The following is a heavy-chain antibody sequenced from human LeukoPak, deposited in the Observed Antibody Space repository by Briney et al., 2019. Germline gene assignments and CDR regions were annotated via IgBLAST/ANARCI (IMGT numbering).Heavy chain of an antibody. CDR2: INPNSGGT. J-gene: IGHJ6*03. CDR1: GYRFTSHN. V-gene: IGHV1-2*02. Sequence: ASVKVSCKASGYRFTSHNINWVRQAPGQGLEWMGWINPNSGGTNYAQKFQGRVTMTRDTSISTAYMELSRLRSDDTAVYYCARDGIVVVPAAIGYYYYYMDVWGKGTTVTVSS. CDR3: ARDGIVVVPAAIGYYYYYMDV. D-gene: IGHD2-2*02.